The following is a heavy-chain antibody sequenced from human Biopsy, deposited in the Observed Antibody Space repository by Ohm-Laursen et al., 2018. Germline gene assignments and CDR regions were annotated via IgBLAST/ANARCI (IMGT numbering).Heavy chain of an antibody. CDR1: GGSIINNY. CDR2: IYFTGST. D-gene: IGHD3-22*01. CDR3: AAYYYDSSGYFYAFHY. V-gene: IGHV4-59*08. Sequence: PSETLSLTCTVSGGSIINNYWSWIRQPPGKGLEWIGYIYFTGSTNYNPSLKSRVTISVDTSKNQFSLRLSSVTAADTAMYYCAAYYYDSSGYFYAFHYWGQGTLVTVSS. J-gene: IGHJ4*02.